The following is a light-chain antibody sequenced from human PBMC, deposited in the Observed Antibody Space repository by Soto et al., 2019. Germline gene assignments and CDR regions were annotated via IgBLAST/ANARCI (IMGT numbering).Light chain of an antibody. J-gene: IGLJ1*01. CDR3: SSHTSSATPAA. CDR2: DVS. CDR1: SSDVGGYNY. Sequence: QSVLTQPASVSGSPGQSITISCTGTSSDVGGYNYVSWYQQHPGKAPKLMIYDVSNRPSGVSNRFSGSKSGNTASLTISGLQAEDEADYYCSSHTSSATPAAFATGPRVTVL. V-gene: IGLV2-14*01.